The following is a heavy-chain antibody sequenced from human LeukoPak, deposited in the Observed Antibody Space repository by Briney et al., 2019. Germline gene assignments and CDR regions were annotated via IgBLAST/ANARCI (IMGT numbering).Heavy chain of an antibody. CDR1: GFTFSSYG. CDR3: AKETPSGAWTKAGG. Sequence: SGGSLRLSCAASGFTFSSYGMHWVRQAPGKGLEWVAFIRYDGSNKYYADSVKGRFTISRDNSKNTLYLQMNSLRAEDTAVYYCAKETPSGAWTKAGGWGQGTLVTVSS. V-gene: IGHV3-30*02. J-gene: IGHJ4*02. CDR2: IRYDGSNK. D-gene: IGHD7-27*01.